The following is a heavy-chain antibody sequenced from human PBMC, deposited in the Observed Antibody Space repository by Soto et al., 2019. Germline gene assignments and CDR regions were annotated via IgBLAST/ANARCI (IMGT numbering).Heavy chain of an antibody. CDR3: ASVLVGATYYYGMDV. D-gene: IGHD1-26*01. V-gene: IGHV1-69*12. CDR2: IIPIFGTA. Sequence: QVQLVQSGAEVKKPGSSVKVSCKASGGTFSSYAISWVRQAPGQGLEWMGGIIPIFGTADYAQKFQGRVTITADESTSTAYMELSSLRSEDTALYYCASVLVGATYYYGMDVWGQGTMVTVSS. CDR1: GGTFSSYA. J-gene: IGHJ6*02.